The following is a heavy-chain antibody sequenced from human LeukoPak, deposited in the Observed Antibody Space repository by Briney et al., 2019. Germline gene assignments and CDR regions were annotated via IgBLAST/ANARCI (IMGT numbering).Heavy chain of an antibody. J-gene: IGHJ4*02. CDR3: ARLAVAGRYYFDY. CDR2: IIPIFGTA. V-gene: IGHV1-69*13. CDR1: GGTFSSYA. Sequence: SVKVSCKASGGTFSSYAISWVRQAPGQGLEWMGGIIPIFGTANYAQKFQGRVTITADESTSTAYMELSSLRSEDTAVYYCARLAVAGRYYFDYWGQGTLVTVSS. D-gene: IGHD6-19*01.